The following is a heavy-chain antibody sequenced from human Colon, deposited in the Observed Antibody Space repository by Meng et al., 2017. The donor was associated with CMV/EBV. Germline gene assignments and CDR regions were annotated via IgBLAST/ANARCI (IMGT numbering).Heavy chain of an antibody. Sequence: ASVTVSCKASGNTPPGYAMYWVRQAPGQGLEWLGWVNPDIKTARYSQKFEGRVTMTTDSSTNTVYMDLIGLTSEDTAVYYCARGPRSGWQPDWGQGTLVTVSS. CDR3: ARGPRSGWQPD. CDR1: GNTPPGYA. D-gene: IGHD6-19*01. V-gene: IGHV1-8*01. J-gene: IGHJ4*02. CDR2: VNPDIKTA.